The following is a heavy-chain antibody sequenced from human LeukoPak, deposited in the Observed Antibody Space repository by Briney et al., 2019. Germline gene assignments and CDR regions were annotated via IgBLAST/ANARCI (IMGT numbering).Heavy chain of an antibody. CDR1: GGSISSSSYY. V-gene: IGHV4-39*01. D-gene: IGHD3-10*01. J-gene: IGHJ4*02. Sequence: PSETLSLTCTVSGGSISSSSYYWGWIRQPPGKGLEWIGSIYYSGSTYYNPSLKSRVTISVDTSKNQFSLKLSSVTAADTAVYYCARHRSVLWFGELPYYFDYWGQGTLVTVSS. CDR3: ARHRSVLWFGELPYYFDY. CDR2: IYYSGST.